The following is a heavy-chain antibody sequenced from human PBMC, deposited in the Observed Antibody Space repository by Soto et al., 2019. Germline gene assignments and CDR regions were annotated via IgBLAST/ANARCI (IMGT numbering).Heavy chain of an antibody. CDR2: IDSKLGADKT. V-gene: IGHV3-15*04. J-gene: IGHJ4*02. Sequence: GGSLRLSCSASGFTCINAYMNWVRQAPGKGQEWIGQIDSKLGADKTDFAAPVKGRFTLSRDDSKNTVYLQMNGLEIEDTGMYYCVTRFTAVATARFDYWGQGTLVTVSS. CDR3: VTRFTAVATARFDY. CDR1: GFTCINAY. D-gene: IGHD2-21*02.